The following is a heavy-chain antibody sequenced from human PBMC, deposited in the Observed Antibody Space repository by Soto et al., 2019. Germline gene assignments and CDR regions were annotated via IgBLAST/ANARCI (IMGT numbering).Heavy chain of an antibody. Sequence: PGGSVRLSCAASGVSFSSYSMNWVRQAPGKGLEWVSSISSSSSYIYYADSVKGRCTISRDNAKNSLYLQMNSLRAEDTAVYYCARGLYYYDSSGYYGNWGQGP. V-gene: IGHV3-21*01. CDR1: GVSFSSYS. CDR2: ISSSSSYI. D-gene: IGHD3-22*01. J-gene: IGHJ4*02. CDR3: ARGLYYYDSSGYYGN.